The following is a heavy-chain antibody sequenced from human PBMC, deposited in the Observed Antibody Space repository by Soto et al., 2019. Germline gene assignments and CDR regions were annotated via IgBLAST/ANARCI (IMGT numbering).Heavy chain of an antibody. Sequence: SETLSLTCAVYGGSFSGYYWSWIRQPPGKGLEWIGEINHSGSTNYNPSLKSRVTISVDTSKNQFSLKLSSVTAADTAVYYCARDEKGLERVGYDYWGQGTLVTVSS. J-gene: IGHJ4*02. CDR2: INHSGST. D-gene: IGHD3-16*01. CDR3: ARDEKGLERVGYDY. CDR1: GGSFSGYY. V-gene: IGHV4-34*01.